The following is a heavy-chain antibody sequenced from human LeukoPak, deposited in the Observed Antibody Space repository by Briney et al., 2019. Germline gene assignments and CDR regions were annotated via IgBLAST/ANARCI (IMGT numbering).Heavy chain of an antibody. J-gene: IGHJ4*02. CDR3: ARSANYYGSGSTYFDY. V-gene: IGHV1-3*01. CDR1: GYTFTSYA. D-gene: IGHD3-10*01. Sequence: ASVKVSCKASGYTFTSYAMHWVRQAPGQRLEWMGWINAGNGNTKYSQKFQGRVTITRDTSASTAYMELSSLRSEDTAVYYCARSANYYGSGSTYFDYWGQGTLVTVSS. CDR2: INAGNGNT.